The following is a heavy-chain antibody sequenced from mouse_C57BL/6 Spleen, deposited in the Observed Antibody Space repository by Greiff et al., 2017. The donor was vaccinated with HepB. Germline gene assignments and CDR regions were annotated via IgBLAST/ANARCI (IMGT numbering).Heavy chain of an antibody. CDR3: ARGLLGYYFDY. D-gene: IGHD1-1*01. CDR2: IDPSDSET. CDR1: GYTFTSYW. V-gene: IGHV1-52*01. Sequence: QVQLKQPGAELVRPGSSVKLSCKASGYTFTSYWMHWVKQRPIQGLEWIGNIDPSDSETHYNQKFKDKATLTVDKSSSTAYMQLSSLTSEDSAVYYCARGLLGYYFDYWGQGTTLTVSS. J-gene: IGHJ2*01.